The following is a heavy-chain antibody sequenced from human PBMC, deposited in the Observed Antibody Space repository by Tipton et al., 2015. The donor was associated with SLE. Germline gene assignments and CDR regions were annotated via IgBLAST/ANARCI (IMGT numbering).Heavy chain of an antibody. J-gene: IGHJ4*02. D-gene: IGHD6-19*01. CDR3: ASGRAVAGGDYFDY. CDR2: IYYSGTT. Sequence: LRLSCTVSGDSIISSYWSWIRQPPGKGLEWIGYIYYSGTTNYNPSLKSRVTISVDTSKNQFSLKLSSVTAADTAVYYCASGRAVAGGDYFDYWGQGTLVTVSS. CDR1: GDSIISSY. V-gene: IGHV4-59*01.